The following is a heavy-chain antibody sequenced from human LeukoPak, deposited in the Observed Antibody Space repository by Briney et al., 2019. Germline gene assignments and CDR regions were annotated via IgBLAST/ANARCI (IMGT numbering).Heavy chain of an antibody. CDR1: GFTFSDYG. CDR3: AKGGARAAVTGYFDY. D-gene: IGHD6-13*01. J-gene: IGHJ4*02. CDR2: ISDSGGST. Sequence: PGGSLRLSCAASGFTFSDYGMTWVRQAPGKGLEWVSGISDSGGSTYYADSVKGRFIISRANYKNTLYLQMNSLRAEDTALYYCAKGGARAAVTGYFDYWGQGTLVTVSS. V-gene: IGHV3-23*01.